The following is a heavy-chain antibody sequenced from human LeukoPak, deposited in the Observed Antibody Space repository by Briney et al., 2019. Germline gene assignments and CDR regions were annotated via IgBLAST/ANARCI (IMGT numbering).Heavy chain of an antibody. Sequence: GGSLRLSCAASGFTFSSYWMHWVRQAPGKGLVWVSRINSDGITTNYADSVKGRFTISRDNAKNTLFLQMNSLRAEDTAVYYCARGNYYAMDVWGQGTTVTVSS. CDR2: INSDGITT. V-gene: IGHV3-74*01. J-gene: IGHJ6*02. CDR1: GFTFSSYW. CDR3: ARGNYYAMDV.